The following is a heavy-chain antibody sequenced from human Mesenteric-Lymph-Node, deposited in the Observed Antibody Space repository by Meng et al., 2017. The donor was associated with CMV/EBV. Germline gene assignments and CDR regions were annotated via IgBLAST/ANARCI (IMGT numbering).Heavy chain of an antibody. CDR1: GFSFSTSW. J-gene: IGHJ3*02. CDR2: IKQDGSEK. D-gene: IGHD3-3*01. CDR3: ARVVFGVVIGAFDI. V-gene: IGHV3-7*01. Sequence: GESLKISCAASGFSFSTSWMTWVRQAPGKGLEWVANIKQDGSEKYYVDSVKGRFTISRDNAKNSLYLQMNSLRAEDTAVYYCARVVFGVVIGAFDIWGQGTMVTVSS.